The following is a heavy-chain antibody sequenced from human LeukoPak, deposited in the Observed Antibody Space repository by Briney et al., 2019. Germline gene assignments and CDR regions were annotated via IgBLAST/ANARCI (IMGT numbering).Heavy chain of an antibody. CDR3: ARATGYYLQPFDY. D-gene: IGHD3-9*01. V-gene: IGHV4-34*01. Sequence: SETLSLTCAVYGGSFSGYYWSWIRQPPGKGLEWIGEINHSGSTNYNPSLKSRVTISVDTSKNQFSLKLSSVTAADTAVYYCARATGYYLQPFDYWGQGTLVTVSS. CDR1: GGSFSGYY. J-gene: IGHJ4*02. CDR2: INHSGST.